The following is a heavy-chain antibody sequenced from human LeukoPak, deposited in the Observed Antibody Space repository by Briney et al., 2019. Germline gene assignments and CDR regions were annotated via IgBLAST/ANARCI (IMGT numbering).Heavy chain of an antibody. V-gene: IGHV1-46*01. CDR3: DTGKYYYDSSGRIDY. Sequence: ASVKVSCKASGYTFTSYYIHWVRQAPGQGLEWMGIINPSCGSTSYAQKVQGKVTMTRDTSTSTVYMELSSMRSKDTAVYYCDTGKYYYDSSGRIDYWGQGTLVTVSS. J-gene: IGHJ4*02. D-gene: IGHD3-22*01. CDR1: GYTFTSYY. CDR2: INPSCGST.